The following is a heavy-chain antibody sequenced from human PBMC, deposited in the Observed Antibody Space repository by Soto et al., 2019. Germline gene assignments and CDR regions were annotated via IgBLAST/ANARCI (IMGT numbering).Heavy chain of an antibody. D-gene: IGHD1-26*01. V-gene: IGHV3-30*09. CDR1: GFTHSTFA. Sequence: QVHLVESGGGVVQPGRSLRLSCAASGFTHSTFAMHWVRQAAGKGLGWVAVISSDGNKKTYGDSVRGRFAISRDNSKNTLYLQMNSLRTEDTALYFCAKEYYSEGPIQHWGQGTLVTVSS. CDR3: AKEYYSEGPIQH. J-gene: IGHJ1*01. CDR2: ISSDGNKK.